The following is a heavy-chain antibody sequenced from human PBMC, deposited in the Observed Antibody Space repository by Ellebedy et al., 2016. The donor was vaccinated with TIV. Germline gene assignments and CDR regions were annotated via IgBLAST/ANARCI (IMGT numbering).Heavy chain of an antibody. J-gene: IGHJ6*02. V-gene: IGHV3-7*04. CDR3: ARGYYYGMDV. Sequence: GGSLRLXXAASGFTFSSFHMAWVRQAPAKGLEWVANISPDGSVKYYVDSVKGRFSISRDNAKNSVYLQMNSLRAEDTAMYFCARGYYYGMDVWGQGTTVTVSS. CDR1: GFTFSSFH. CDR2: ISPDGSVK.